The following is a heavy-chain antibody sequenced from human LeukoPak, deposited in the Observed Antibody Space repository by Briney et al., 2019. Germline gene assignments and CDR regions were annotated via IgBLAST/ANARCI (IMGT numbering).Heavy chain of an antibody. Sequence: SETLSLTCTVSGVSISNYHWSWIRQPAGKGLEWIGQIHTSGSTNYSPHLKSRVSMSLDTTEDQVSLTIRSVSAADTAFYYCARRDSSSGWSFDHWGQGTLVTVSS. CDR2: IHTSGST. J-gene: IGHJ4*02. V-gene: IGHV4-4*07. D-gene: IGHD6-19*01. CDR1: GVSISNYH. CDR3: ARRDSSSGWSFDH.